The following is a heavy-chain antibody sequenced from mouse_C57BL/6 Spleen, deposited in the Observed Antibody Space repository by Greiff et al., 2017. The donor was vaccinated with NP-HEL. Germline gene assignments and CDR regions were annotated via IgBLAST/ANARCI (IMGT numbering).Heavy chain of an antibody. CDR3: ARSRDGSQAMDY. Sequence: QVQLQQSGAELVRPGASVKLSCKASGYTFTDYYINWVKQRPGQGLEWIARIYPGSGNTYYNEKFKGKATLTAEKSSSTAYMQLSSLTSEDSAVYVCARSRDGSQAMDYWGQGTSVTVSS. J-gene: IGHJ4*01. V-gene: IGHV1-76*01. D-gene: IGHD1-1*01. CDR1: GYTFTDYY. CDR2: IYPGSGNT.